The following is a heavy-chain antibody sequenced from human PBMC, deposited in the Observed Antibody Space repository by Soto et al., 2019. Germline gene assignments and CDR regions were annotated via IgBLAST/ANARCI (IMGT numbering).Heavy chain of an antibody. CDR2: INHSGST. J-gene: IGHJ5*02. CDR1: GGSFSGYY. V-gene: IGHV4-34*01. D-gene: IGHD6-13*01. Sequence: SETLSLTCAVYGGSFSGYYWSWIRQPPGKGLEWIGEINHSGSTNYNPSLKSRVTISVDTSKNQFSLNLSSVTAADTAVYYCARAGISSSSSLNWFDPWGQGTLVTVSS. CDR3: ARAGISSSSSLNWFDP.